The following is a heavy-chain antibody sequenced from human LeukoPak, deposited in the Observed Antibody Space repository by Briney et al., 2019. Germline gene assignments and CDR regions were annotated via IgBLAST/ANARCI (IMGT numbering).Heavy chain of an antibody. CDR3: ARSQQQLVYYPIYYFDY. D-gene: IGHD6-13*01. CDR1: GYSLSSGYY. J-gene: IGHJ4*02. V-gene: IGHV4-38-2*02. Sequence: SETLSLTCTVSGYSLSSGYYWGWIRPPPGKGLEWIGSIYHSGSTYYNPSLKSRVTISVDTSKNQFSLKLNSVTAADTAVYYCARSQQQLVYYPIYYFDYWGQGTLVTVSS. CDR2: IYHSGST.